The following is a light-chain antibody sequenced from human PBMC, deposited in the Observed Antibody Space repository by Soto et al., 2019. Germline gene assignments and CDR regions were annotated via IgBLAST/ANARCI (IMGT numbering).Light chain of an antibody. J-gene: IGKJ3*01. CDR2: GAF. CDR3: QQYNNWPGT. V-gene: IGKV3-15*01. CDR1: QSVSSN. Sequence: EIVMTQSPATLSVSPGARATLSCRASQSVSSNLAWYQQKPGQAPRLLIYGAFTRAAGIPARFSGSGSGREFTVTISCLQSEDFEVYYCQQYNNWPGTFGPGNKVDIK.